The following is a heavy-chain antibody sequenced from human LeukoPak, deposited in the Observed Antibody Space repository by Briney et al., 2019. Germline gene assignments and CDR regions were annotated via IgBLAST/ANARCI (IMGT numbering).Heavy chain of an antibody. V-gene: IGHV4-59*01. CDR3: ARYVAAAGTYYFDY. CDR1: YY. J-gene: IGHJ4*02. CDR2: IYYCGST. D-gene: IGHD6-13*01. Sequence: YYGXWIRQPPXKGLEGIGYIYYCGSTNYTPSLNCRVTISVDTSKNQFSLKLSSVTAADTAVYYCARYVAAAGTYYFDYWGQGTLVTVSS.